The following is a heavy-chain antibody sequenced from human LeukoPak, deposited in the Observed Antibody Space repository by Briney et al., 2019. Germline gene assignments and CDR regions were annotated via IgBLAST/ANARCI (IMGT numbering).Heavy chain of an antibody. V-gene: IGHV4-59*01. CDR1: GGSISGYY. J-gene: IGHJ2*01. D-gene: IGHD1-7*01. CDR3: AREELRYWYFDL. CDR2: IYYTGST. Sequence: SETLSLTCTVSGGSISGYYWSWIRQPPGKGLEWIGYIYYTGSTNYNPSLKSRVTISVDTSRNQFSLNLRSVTAADTAVYYCAREELRYWYFDLWGRGTLVTVSS.